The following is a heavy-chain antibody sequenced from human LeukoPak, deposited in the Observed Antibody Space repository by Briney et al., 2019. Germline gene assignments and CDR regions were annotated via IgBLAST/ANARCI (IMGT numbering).Heavy chain of an antibody. D-gene: IGHD3-22*01. CDR1: GGSISSSSYY. J-gene: IGHJ4*02. Sequence: SETLSLTCTVSGGSISSSSYYWGWIRQPPGKGLEWIGSIYYSGSTYYNPSLKSRVTMSVDTSKNQFSLKLSSVTAADTAVYYCARALYDGTDYWGQGTLVTVSS. CDR2: IYYSGST. CDR3: ARALYDGTDY. V-gene: IGHV4-39*07.